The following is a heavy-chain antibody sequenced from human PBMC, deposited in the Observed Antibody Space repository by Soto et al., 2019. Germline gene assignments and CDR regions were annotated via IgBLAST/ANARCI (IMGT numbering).Heavy chain of an antibody. V-gene: IGHV1-18*01. D-gene: IGHD2-21*02. J-gene: IGHJ5*02. CDR1: GYTFTSYG. CDR3: ARDTPSPQVVVVTAPFDP. Sequence: QVQLVQSGAEVKKPGASVKVSCKASGYTFTSYGISWVRQAPGQGLEWMGWISAYNGNTNYAQKLQGRVTMTTDTSMSTAYRELRSLRSDDTAVYYCARDTPSPQVVVVTAPFDPWGQGTLVTVSS. CDR2: ISAYNGNT.